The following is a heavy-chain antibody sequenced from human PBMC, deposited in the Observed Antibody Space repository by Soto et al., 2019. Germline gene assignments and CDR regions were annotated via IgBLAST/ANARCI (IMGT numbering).Heavy chain of an antibody. CDR3: ARGVDDILTGYYPHFDY. Sequence: PSETLSLTCTVSGGSISSSSYYWSWIRQPPGKGLEWIGEINHSGSTNYNPSLKSRVTISVDTSKNQFSLKLSSVTAADTAVYYCARGVDDILTGYYPHFDYWGQGTLVTVSS. J-gene: IGHJ4*02. V-gene: IGHV4-39*07. D-gene: IGHD3-9*01. CDR2: INHSGST. CDR1: GGSISSSSYY.